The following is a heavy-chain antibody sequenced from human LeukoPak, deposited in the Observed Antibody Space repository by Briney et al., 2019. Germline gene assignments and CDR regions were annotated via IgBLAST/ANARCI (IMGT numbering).Heavy chain of an antibody. CDR2: IYYSGST. D-gene: IGHD6-13*01. Sequence: SETLSLTCTVSGDSTSTYYWSWIRQPPGKGLGWIGYIYYSGSTNYNPSLRSRVTISVDTSKNQFSLILSSVSAADTAVYFCARGGSWIGADYWGQGTLVTVSS. CDR3: ARGGSWIGADY. CDR1: GDSTSTYY. J-gene: IGHJ4*02. V-gene: IGHV4-59*08.